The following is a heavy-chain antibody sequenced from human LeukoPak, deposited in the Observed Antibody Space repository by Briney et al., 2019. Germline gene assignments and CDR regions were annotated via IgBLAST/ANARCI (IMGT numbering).Heavy chain of an antibody. CDR3: ARSYDLLNDYYGMDV. CDR1: GFTFSSYS. D-gene: IGHD3-16*01. Sequence: TGGSLRLSCAASGFTFSSYSMNWVRQAPGKGLEWVSSISSSSSYIYYADSVKGRFTISRDNAKNSLYLQMNSLRAEDTAVYYCARSYDLLNDYYGMDVWGQGTTVTVSS. J-gene: IGHJ6*02. CDR2: ISSSSSYI. V-gene: IGHV3-21*01.